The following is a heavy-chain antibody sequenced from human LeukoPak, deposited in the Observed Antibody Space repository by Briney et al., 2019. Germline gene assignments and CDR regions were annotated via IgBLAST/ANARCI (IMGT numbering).Heavy chain of an antibody. CDR1: GGSISSSSYY. J-gene: IGHJ4*02. CDR3: ARYYGGKLDY. V-gene: IGHV4-39*01. CDR2: IYYSGST. D-gene: IGHD4-23*01. Sequence: SETLSLTCTVSGGSISSSSYYWGWIRQPPGKGLEWIGSIYYSGSTYYNPSLKSRVTISVDTSKNQFSLKLSSVTAADTAVYYCARYYGGKLDYWGQGTLVTVSS.